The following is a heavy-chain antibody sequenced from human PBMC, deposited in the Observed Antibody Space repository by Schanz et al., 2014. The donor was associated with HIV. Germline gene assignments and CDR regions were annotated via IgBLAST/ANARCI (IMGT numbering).Heavy chain of an antibody. Sequence: QMQLVQSGPEVKKPGTSVKVSCKASGFTFTSSAVQWVRQARGQRLEWIGWIVVGSGNTNYAQKFQERVTITRDMSTSTAYMELSSLGSEDTAMYYCARAGYWHKVGRYYVGAFDFWGQGTAVIVSS. CDR2: IVVGSGNT. J-gene: IGHJ3*01. CDR3: ARAGYWHKVGRYYVGAFDF. V-gene: IGHV1-58*01. D-gene: IGHD3-10*01. CDR1: GFTFTSSA.